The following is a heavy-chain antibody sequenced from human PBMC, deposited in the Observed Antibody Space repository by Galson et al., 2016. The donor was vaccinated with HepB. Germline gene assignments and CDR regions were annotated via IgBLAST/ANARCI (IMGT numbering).Heavy chain of an antibody. CDR2: IYYSGST. D-gene: IGHD3-3*01. Sequence: SETLSLTCVVSGDSVNSGFYYWSWIRQPPGKGLEWIGCIYYSGSTNYNTSLQIRVSISLDTSKNQFSLKLNSVTAADTAVYYCARGNNFWSGYYADYWGQGTLVTVSS. J-gene: IGHJ4*02. V-gene: IGHV4-61*01. CDR3: ARGNNFWSGYYADY. CDR1: GDSVNSGFYY.